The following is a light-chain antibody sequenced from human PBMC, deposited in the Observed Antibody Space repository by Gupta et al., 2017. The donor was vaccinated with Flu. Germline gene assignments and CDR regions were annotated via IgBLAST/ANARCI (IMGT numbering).Light chain of an antibody. Sequence: EIVLTQSPGTLSLSEGERATLSCRASQTVTSNQLAWYQQKPGQAPRLLIYGASSRAPGIPDKFSGSGSGTDFNLTISRLEPEDFAVYYCQQDCNSPRTFGQGTRVEIK. V-gene: IGKV3-20*01. J-gene: IGKJ1*01. CDR1: QTVTSNQ. CDR2: GAS. CDR3: QQDCNSPRT.